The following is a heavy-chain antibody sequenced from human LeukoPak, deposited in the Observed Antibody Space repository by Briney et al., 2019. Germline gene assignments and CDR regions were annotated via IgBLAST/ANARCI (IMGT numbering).Heavy chain of an antibody. V-gene: IGHV4-34*01. Sequence: SETLSLTCAVYGGSFSGYYWSWIRQPPGKGLEWIGEINHSGSTNYNPSLKSRVTISVDTSKNQFSLKLSSVTAADTAVYYCARQRFRPGAFDIWGQGTMVTASS. D-gene: IGHD3-10*01. J-gene: IGHJ3*02. CDR2: INHSGST. CDR1: GGSFSGYY. CDR3: ARQRFRPGAFDI.